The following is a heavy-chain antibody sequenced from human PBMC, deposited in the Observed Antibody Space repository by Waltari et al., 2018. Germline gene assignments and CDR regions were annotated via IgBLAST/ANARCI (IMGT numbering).Heavy chain of an antibody. CDR1: GGSFSGYY. CDR2: INHSGRT. D-gene: IGHD6-13*01. CDR3: ARAYSSSSLYYFDY. J-gene: IGHJ4*02. V-gene: IGHV4-34*01. Sequence: QVQLQQWGAGLLKPSETLSLTCAVYGGSFSGYYWSWIRQPPGKGLEWIGEINHSGRTNYNPSLKSRVTISVDTSKNQFSLKLSSVTAADTAVYYCARAYSSSSLYYFDYWGQGTLVTVSS.